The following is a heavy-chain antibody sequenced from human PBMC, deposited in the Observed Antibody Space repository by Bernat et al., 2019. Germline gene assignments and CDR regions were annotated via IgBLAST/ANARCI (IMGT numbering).Heavy chain of an antibody. CDR1: GFTFSSYG. CDR3: ARDLWGDYGDYHYYGMDV. J-gene: IGHJ6*02. CDR2: IWYDGSNK. D-gene: IGHD4-17*01. V-gene: IGHV3-33*01. Sequence: QVQLVESGGGVVQPGRSLRLSCAASGFTFSSYGMRWVRQAPGKGLEWVAVIWYDGSNKYYADSVKGRFTISRDNSKNTLYLQMNSLRAEDTAVYYCARDLWGDYGDYHYYGMDVWGQGTTVTVSS.